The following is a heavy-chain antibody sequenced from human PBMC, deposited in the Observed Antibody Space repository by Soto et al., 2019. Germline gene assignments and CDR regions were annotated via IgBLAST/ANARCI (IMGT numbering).Heavy chain of an antibody. V-gene: IGHV6-1*01. CDR3: ARDVLMIGYDSSPGGLDS. D-gene: IGHD3-22*01. CDR1: GDSVSSNSAA. Sequence: TLSLTCAISGDSVSSNSAAWNWIRQSPSRGLEWLGRTYYRSKWYNDYAVSVKSRITINPDTSKNQFSLQLNSVTPEDTAVYYCARDVLMIGYDSSPGGLDSWGQGTLVTVSS. J-gene: IGHJ5*01. CDR2: TYYRSKWYN.